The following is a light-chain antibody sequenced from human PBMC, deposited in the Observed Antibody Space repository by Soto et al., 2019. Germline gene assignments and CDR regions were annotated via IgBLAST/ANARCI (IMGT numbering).Light chain of an antibody. CDR1: KNDIGVYDF. CDR2: EVS. J-gene: IGLJ1*01. V-gene: IGLV2-14*01. CDR3: SSYTSSSTLYV. Sequence: QSVLTQPPSASGSPGQSVTISCTGTKNDIGVYDFVSWYQHHPGKAPKLIIYEVSNRPSGVSNRFSGSKSGDTASLTISGLHAEDEADFYCSSYTSSSTLYVFGTGTKV.